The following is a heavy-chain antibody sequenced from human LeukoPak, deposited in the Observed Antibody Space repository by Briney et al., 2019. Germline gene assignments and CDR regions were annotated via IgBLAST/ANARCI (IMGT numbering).Heavy chain of an antibody. Sequence: GGSLRLSCAASGFTFSSFPMTWVRQAPGKGLEWVSAILDSGAETYYADSVKGRSTISRDNSKNMVHLQMNSLRVEDTAVYYCAKRLFSSGWSAFDIWGQGTMVTVSS. V-gene: IGHV3-23*01. CDR3: AKRLFSSGWSAFDI. CDR1: GFTFSSFP. D-gene: IGHD6-19*01. CDR2: ILDSGAET. J-gene: IGHJ3*02.